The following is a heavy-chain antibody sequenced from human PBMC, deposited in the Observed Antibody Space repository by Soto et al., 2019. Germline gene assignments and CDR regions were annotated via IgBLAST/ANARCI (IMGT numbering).Heavy chain of an antibody. D-gene: IGHD4-17*01. CDR1: GYTFTSYY. V-gene: IGHV1-46*03. CDR3: ARAGVDYGIASRAFDI. CDR2: INPSGGST. J-gene: IGHJ3*02. Sequence: GASVKVSCKASGYTFTSYYMHWVRQAPGQGLEWMGIINPSGGSTSYAQKFQGRVTMTRDTSTSTVYMELSSLRSEDTAVYYCARAGVDYGIASRAFDIWGQGTMVTVSS.